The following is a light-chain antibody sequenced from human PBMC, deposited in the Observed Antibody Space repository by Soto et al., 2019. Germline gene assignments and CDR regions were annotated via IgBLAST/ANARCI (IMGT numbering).Light chain of an antibody. CDR2: GAF. CDR3: QQYGSLIT. Sequence: VLSQSPGTLSLSQGERATLSCRASQSLTSSYLAWYQQKPGQAPRLLIYGAFSRATGIPDRFSGSGSGTDFTLTISRLEPEDFAVYYCQQYGSLITFGQGTLLEIK. V-gene: IGKV3-20*01. J-gene: IGKJ5*01. CDR1: QSLTSSY.